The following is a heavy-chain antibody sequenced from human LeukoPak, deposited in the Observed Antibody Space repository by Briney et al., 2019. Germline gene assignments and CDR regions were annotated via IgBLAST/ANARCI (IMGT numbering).Heavy chain of an antibody. V-gene: IGHV1-2*02. D-gene: IGHD2-2*01. CDR3: ATSCSSTSCYDAFDI. CDR2: INPNSGGT. J-gene: IGHJ3*02. CDR1: GYTFTGYY. Sequence: ASVKVSCKASGYTFTGYYMHWVRQAPGQGLEWMGWINPNSGGTNYAQKFQGRVTMTEDTSTDTAYMELSSLRSEDTAVYYCATSCSSTSCYDAFDIWGQGTMVTVSS.